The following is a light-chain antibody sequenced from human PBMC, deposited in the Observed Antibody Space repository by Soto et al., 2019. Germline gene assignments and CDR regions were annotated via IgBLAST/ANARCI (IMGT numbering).Light chain of an antibody. Sequence: SVLPQPASLSGSPGQSITISCTRTSSDVGGYNYVSWYQQHPGKAPKLMIYDVSNRPSGVSNRFSGSKSGNTASLTISGLQAEDEADYYCSSYTSSSTYYVFGTGTKVTVL. V-gene: IGLV2-14*01. CDR2: DVS. CDR1: SSDVGGYNY. J-gene: IGLJ1*01. CDR3: SSYTSSSTYYV.